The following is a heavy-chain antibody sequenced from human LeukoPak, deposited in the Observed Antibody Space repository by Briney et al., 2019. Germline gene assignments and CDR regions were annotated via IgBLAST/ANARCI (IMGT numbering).Heavy chain of an antibody. CDR2: IYYSGST. J-gene: IGHJ4*02. Sequence: SETLSLTCTVSGDSTSNINYYWGWIRQPPGKGLEWIGSIYYSGSTYYNPSLKSRVPISVDTSKNQFSLKLSSVTAADTAVYYCASQRNDYYDSSGHDYWGQGTLVTVSS. D-gene: IGHD3-22*01. CDR3: ASQRNDYYDSSGHDY. CDR1: GDSTSNINYY. V-gene: IGHV4-39*01.